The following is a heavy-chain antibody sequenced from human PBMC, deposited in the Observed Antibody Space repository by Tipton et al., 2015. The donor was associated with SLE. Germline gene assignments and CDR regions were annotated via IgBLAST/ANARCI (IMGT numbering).Heavy chain of an antibody. CDR3: ARRGGGYDYLYYYYGMDV. J-gene: IGHJ6*02. D-gene: IGHD5-12*01. Sequence: TLSLTCTVSGGSISSYYWSWIRQPQGKGLEWIGYIYYSGSTNYNPSLKSRVTISVDTSKNQFSLKLSSVTAADTAVYYCARRGGGYDYLYYYYGMDVWGQGTTVTVSS. CDR1: GGSISSYY. CDR2: IYYSGST. V-gene: IGHV4-59*01.